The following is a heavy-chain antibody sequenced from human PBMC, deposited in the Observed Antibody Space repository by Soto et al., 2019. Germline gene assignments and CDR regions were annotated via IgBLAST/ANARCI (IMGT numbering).Heavy chain of an antibody. CDR2: INPNSGGT. CDR1: GYTFTGYY. CDR3: ARVNVVVVAATREYCFDY. V-gene: IGHV1-2*02. D-gene: IGHD2-15*01. J-gene: IGHJ4*02. Sequence: QVQLVQSGAEVKKPGASVKVSCKASGYTFTGYYMHWVRQAPGQGLEWMGWINPNSGGTNYAQKVQGRVTMTRDTSISTAYMELSRLRSDDTAVYYCARVNVVVVAATREYCFDYWGQGTLVTVSS.